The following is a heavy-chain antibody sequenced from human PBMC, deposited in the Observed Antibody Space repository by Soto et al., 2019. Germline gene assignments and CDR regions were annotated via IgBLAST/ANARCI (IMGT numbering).Heavy chain of an antibody. D-gene: IGHD4-17*01. CDR1: GLTFRDYA. CDR3: ARPAATVIFYSGMDV. J-gene: IGHJ6*02. CDR2: ITFDGSNE. Sequence: GGSLRLSCAAAGLTFRDYAMHWVRQAPGKGLEWVAIITFDGSNEHYADSVQGRFTISRDSAENTLYLQMNSLRADDTAVYYCARPAATVIFYSGMDVWGQGTTVTVSS. V-gene: IGHV3-30-3*01.